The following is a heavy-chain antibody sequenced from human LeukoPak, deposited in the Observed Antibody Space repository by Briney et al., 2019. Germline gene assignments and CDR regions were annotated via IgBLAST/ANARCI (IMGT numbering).Heavy chain of an antibody. V-gene: IGHV3-74*01. CDR3: AREYGEDYGDPNYYCGMDV. CDR1: GFTFSSYW. Sequence: GGSLRLSCAASGFTFSSYWMHWVRRAPGKGLVWVSRINSDGSTTNYADSVKGRFTISRDNAKNTLYLQMNSLRTEDKAVYYCAREYGEDYGDPNYYCGMDVWGQGTTVTVSS. J-gene: IGHJ6*02. CDR2: INSDGSTT. D-gene: IGHD4-17*01.